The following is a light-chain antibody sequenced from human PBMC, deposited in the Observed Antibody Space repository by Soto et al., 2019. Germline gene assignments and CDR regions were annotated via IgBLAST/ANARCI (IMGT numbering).Light chain of an antibody. CDR1: QSVSRY. V-gene: IGKV3-11*01. Sequence: EIVLTQSPATLSLSPGERATLSCRASQSVSRYLAWYQQKPGKAPRLLIYDASNRATAIPARFSGSGSGTDFSPTIISLEPEDFAVYYWHQRLNWPPITFGQGTRLEIK. CDR2: DAS. CDR3: HQRLNWPPIT. J-gene: IGKJ5*01.